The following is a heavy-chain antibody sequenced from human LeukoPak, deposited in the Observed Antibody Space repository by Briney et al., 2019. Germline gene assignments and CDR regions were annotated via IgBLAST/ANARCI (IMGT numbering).Heavy chain of an antibody. CDR3: AGAVLYFSGGSCYSGPWFDP. Sequence: SETLSLTCTVSGGSISSYYWSWIRQPPGKGLEWIGYIYYSGSTNYNPSLKSRVAISVDTSKNQFSLKLSSVTAADTAVYYCAGAVLYFSGGSCYSGPWFDPWGQGTLVTVSS. J-gene: IGHJ5*02. CDR1: GGSISSYY. CDR2: IYYSGST. V-gene: IGHV4-59*01. D-gene: IGHD2-15*01.